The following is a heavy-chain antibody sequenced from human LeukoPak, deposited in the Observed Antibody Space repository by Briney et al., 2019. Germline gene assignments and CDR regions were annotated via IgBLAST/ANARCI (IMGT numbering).Heavy chain of an antibody. CDR2: ISWNSGNI. J-gene: IGHJ5*02. V-gene: IGHV3-9*03. CDR1: GFTFDDYA. CDR3: TKSQSYDSSGYLS. D-gene: IGHD3-22*01. Sequence: PGGSLRLSCAASGFTFDDYAMHWARQAPGKGLEWISSISWNSGNIGYADSVKGRFTISRDNAKNSLYLQMNSLRAEDMAFYYCTKSQSYDSSGYLSWGQGTLVTVSS.